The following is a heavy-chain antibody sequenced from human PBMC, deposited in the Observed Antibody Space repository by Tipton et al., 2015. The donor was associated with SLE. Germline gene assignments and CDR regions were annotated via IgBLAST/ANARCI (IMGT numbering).Heavy chain of an antibody. V-gene: IGHV4-39*01. J-gene: IGHJ5*02. CDR1: GGSTRSNSHY. D-gene: IGHD3-16*01. CDR3: ADLGGPLP. CDR2: VHYNGRV. Sequence: TLSLTCTVSGGSTRSNSHYWGWIRQSPGKGLEWIGSVHYNGRVDYNPSLKSRVTISVDTSKNQCSLKLNSVTAADTAAYYCADLGGPLPWGQGALVAVSS.